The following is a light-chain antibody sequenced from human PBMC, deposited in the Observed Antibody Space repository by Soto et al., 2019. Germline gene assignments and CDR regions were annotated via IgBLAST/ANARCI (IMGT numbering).Light chain of an antibody. CDR1: SSDIGIYNL. Sequence: QSALTQPASVSGSPGQSITISCTGTSSDIGIYNLVSWYQQHPGKAPKLMIYEVIKRPSGVSNRFSGSKSGITASLTISGLQAEDEADYYCCSYAGSSPCYVFGPGTKVTVL. J-gene: IGLJ1*01. CDR3: CSYAGSSPCYV. CDR2: EVI. V-gene: IGLV2-23*02.